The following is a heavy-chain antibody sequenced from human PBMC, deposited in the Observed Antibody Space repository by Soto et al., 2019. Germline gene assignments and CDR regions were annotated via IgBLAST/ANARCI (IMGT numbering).Heavy chain of an antibody. CDR3: AAGFDYYGSGSYYVFYY. V-gene: IGHV3-23*01. Sequence: EVQLLESGGGLVQPGGSLRLSCAASGLTFSSYAMSWVRQAPGKGLEWVSSVIASGVGTYYADSVKGRFTISRDNSRDRVWLHMNSLRGEDTAVCYCAAGFDYYGSGSYYVFYYWGQGTLVTVSS. CDR2: VIASGVGT. D-gene: IGHD3-10*01. J-gene: IGHJ4*02. CDR1: GLTFSSYA.